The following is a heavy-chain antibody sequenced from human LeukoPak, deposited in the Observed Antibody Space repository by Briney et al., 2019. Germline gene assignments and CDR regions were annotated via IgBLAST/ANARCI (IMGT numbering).Heavy chain of an antibody. CDR3: TTEYYGSLNY. CDR1: GFTFNNAW. CDR2: IKSKTDGGTT. Sequence: GGSLRLSFAAFGFTFNNAWMSWVRQAPGKGVEGVGLIKSKTDGGTTDYAAPVKGRFTVPRDDSKNTLYVQMNSLRTEDTAVYYCTTEYYGSLNYWGQGALVTVSS. J-gene: IGHJ4*02. V-gene: IGHV3-15*01. D-gene: IGHD4-17*01.